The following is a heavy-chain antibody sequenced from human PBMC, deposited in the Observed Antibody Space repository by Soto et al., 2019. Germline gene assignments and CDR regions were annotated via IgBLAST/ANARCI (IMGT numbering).Heavy chain of an antibody. V-gene: IGHV3-33*08. J-gene: IGHJ5*02. CDR2: IWYDGSNK. CDR1: EFTFSSYA. CDR3: AREGANYYGSGSYAGWFDP. Sequence: QVQLVESGGGVVQPGRSLRLSCAASEFTFSSYAMHWVRQAPGKGLEWVAVIWYDGSNKYYADSVKGRFTISRDNSKNTLYLQMNSLRAEDTAVYYCAREGANYYGSGSYAGWFDPWGQGTLVTVSS. D-gene: IGHD3-10*01.